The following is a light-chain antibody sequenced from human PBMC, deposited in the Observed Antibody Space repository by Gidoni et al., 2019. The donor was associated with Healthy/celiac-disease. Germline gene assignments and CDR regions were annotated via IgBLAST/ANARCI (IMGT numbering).Light chain of an antibody. Sequence: DIVMTQSPLSLPVTPGEPASISCRSSQSLLHSNGYNYLDWYLRTPGQSPQLLIYLGSNRAAGVPDRLSGSGSGTDFTLKISRVEAEDVGVYYCMQALQTPRTFXQXTKLEIK. CDR1: QSLLHSNGYNY. CDR3: MQALQTPRT. V-gene: IGKV2-28*01. CDR2: LGS. J-gene: IGKJ2*01.